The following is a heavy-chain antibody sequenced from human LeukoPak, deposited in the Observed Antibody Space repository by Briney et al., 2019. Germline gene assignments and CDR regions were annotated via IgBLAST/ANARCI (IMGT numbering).Heavy chain of an antibody. J-gene: IGHJ4*02. CDR3: AKGSQAYGDYLDY. Sequence: PGRSLRLSCAASGFTFDDYAMHWVRQAPGKGLEWVSGISWNGGSIGFADSVKGRFTISRDNAKNSLYLQMNSLRAEDMALYYCAKGSQAYGDYLDYWGQGTLVTVSS. CDR2: ISWNGGSI. V-gene: IGHV3-9*03. CDR1: GFTFDDYA. D-gene: IGHD4-17*01.